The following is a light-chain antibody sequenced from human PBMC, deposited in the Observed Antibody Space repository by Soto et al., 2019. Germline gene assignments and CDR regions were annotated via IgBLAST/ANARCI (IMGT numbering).Light chain of an antibody. V-gene: IGKV1-39*01. CDR3: QQSYSTPRT. CDR1: QTVNDY. J-gene: IGKJ2*01. CDR2: DAS. Sequence: DIQMTQTPSTLSASVGDRVTINCRASQTVNDYLAWYQQKPGNSPKVLIYDASTLESGVPSRFSGSGSGTDFTLTISSLQPEDFATYYCQQSYSTPRTFGQGTKLEIK.